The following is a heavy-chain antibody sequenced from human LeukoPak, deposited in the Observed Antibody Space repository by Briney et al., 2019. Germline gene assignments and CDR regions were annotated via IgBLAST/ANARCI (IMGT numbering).Heavy chain of an antibody. CDR3: AKTLATGGGTDNMDV. J-gene: IGHJ6*02. Sequence: GGSLRLSCAASGFTFNHYYMTWIRQAPGKGLEWVAFISYDGSNNYYADSVKGRFTISRDNSKSTLFLQMPSLRAEDTALYYCAKTLATGGGTDNMDVLVQGTTVTVS. V-gene: IGHV3-30*18. CDR1: GFTFNHYY. D-gene: IGHD2-8*02. CDR2: ISYDGSNN.